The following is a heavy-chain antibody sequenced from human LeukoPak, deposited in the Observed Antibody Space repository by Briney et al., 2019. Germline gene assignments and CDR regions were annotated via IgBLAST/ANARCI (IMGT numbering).Heavy chain of an antibody. CDR1: GFTSSSYS. D-gene: IGHD6-13*01. J-gene: IGHJ5*02. CDR2: ISSSSSYI. V-gene: IGHV3-21*01. CDR3: ARFGIAAAGQGNWFDP. Sequence: PGGSLRLSCAASGFTSSSYSMNWVRQAPGKGLEWVSSISSSSSYIYYADSVKGRFTISRDNAKKSLYLQMNSLRAEDTAVYYCARFGIAAAGQGNWFDPWGQGTLVTVSS.